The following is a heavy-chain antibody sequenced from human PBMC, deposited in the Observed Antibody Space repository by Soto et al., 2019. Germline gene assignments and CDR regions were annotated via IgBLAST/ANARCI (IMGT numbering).Heavy chain of an antibody. CDR2: ISGSGGST. D-gene: IGHD3-3*01. CDR3: AKVPDDFWSGYTYNWFDP. Sequence: LEWVSAISGSGGSTYYADSVKGRFTISRDNSKNTLYLQMNSLRAEDTAVYYCAKVPDDFWSGYTYNWFDPRGQGTLVTVSS. V-gene: IGHV3-23*01. J-gene: IGHJ5*02.